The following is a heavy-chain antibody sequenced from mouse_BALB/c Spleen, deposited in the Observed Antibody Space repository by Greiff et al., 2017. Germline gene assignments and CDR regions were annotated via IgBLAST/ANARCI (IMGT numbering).Heavy chain of an antibody. D-gene: IGHD2-2*01. CDR1: GFTFNTYA. CDR3: FGYHVGFAY. J-gene: IGHJ3*01. CDR2: IRSKSNNYAT. Sequence: EVKLVESGGGLVQPKGSLKLSCAASGFTFNTYAMNWVRQAPGKGLEWVARIRSKSNNYATYYADSVKDRFTISRDDSQSMLYLQMNNLKTEDTAMYYCFGYHVGFAYWGQGTLVTVSA. V-gene: IGHV10-1*02.